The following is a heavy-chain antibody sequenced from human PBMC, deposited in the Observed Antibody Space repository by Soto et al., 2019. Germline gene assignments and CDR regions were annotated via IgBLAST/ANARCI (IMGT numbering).Heavy chain of an antibody. CDR2: IYYSGST. V-gene: IGHV4-30-4*01. J-gene: IGHJ4*02. CDR3: ARAPGDRITMVRGVGDY. D-gene: IGHD3-10*01. Sequence: QVQLQESGPGLVKPSQTLSHTCTVSGGSISSGDYYWSWIRQPPGKGLEWIGYIYYSGSTYYNPSLNRRVTNPLDPPKKQFALKLGAVTAADTAVYYCARAPGDRITMVRGVGDYWGQGTLVTVSS. CDR1: GGSISSGDYY.